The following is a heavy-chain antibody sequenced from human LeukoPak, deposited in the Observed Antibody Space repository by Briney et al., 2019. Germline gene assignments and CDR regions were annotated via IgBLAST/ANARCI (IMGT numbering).Heavy chain of an antibody. D-gene: IGHD3-10*01. J-gene: IGHJ4*02. Sequence: GASVKVSCKVSGYTLTELSMNWVRQAPGKGLEWMGGFDLEDGETIYAQKFQGRVTMTEDTSTDTAYVELSSLRSEDTAVYYCAAAVFMGLAYWGQEPRVTVSS. V-gene: IGHV1-24*01. CDR1: GYTLTELS. CDR3: AAAVFMGLAY. CDR2: FDLEDGET.